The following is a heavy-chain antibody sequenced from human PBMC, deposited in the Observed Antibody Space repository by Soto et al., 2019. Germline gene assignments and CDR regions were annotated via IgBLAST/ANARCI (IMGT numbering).Heavy chain of an antibody. V-gene: IGHV3-23*01. J-gene: IGHJ4*02. CDR1: GFTFSSYA. D-gene: IGHD2-21*02. CDR2: ISGSGGST. Sequence: EVQVLESGGGLVQPGGSLRLSCAASGFTFSSYAMSWLRQAPGKGLEWVSAISGSGGSTYYADSVKGRFTISRDNSKNTLYLQMNSRRAEDTAVYYCAKDPDGGNSFWGQGTLVTVSS. CDR3: AKDPDGGNSF.